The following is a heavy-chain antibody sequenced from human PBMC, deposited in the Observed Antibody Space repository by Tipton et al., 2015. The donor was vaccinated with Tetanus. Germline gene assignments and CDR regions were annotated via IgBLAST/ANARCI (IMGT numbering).Heavy chain of an antibody. Sequence: AVSGFTFSTHRMSWVRQAPGKGLEWVSSLSSTSTYIDYADSVKGRFTISRDNAKNSLYLQINSLRAEDAALYYCASGRTLDYWGQGTLVTVSS. CDR3: ASGRTLDY. CDR2: LSSTSTYI. J-gene: IGHJ4*02. CDR1: GFTFSTHR. V-gene: IGHV3-21*01.